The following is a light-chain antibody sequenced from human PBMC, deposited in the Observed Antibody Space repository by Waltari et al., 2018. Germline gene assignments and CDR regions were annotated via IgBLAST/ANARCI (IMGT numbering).Light chain of an antibody. CDR2: EGS. J-gene: IGLJ2*01. CDR3: CSHAGSSTL. V-gene: IGLV2-23*01. CDR1: ISAGGCYNL. Sequence: QSALTQPASVSGSPGQSITTPCTGTISAGGCYNLVSWYQQHPDKAPKLMIYEGSKRPSGVSNRFSGSKSGNTASLTISGLQAEDEADYYCCSHAGSSTLFGGGTKLTVL.